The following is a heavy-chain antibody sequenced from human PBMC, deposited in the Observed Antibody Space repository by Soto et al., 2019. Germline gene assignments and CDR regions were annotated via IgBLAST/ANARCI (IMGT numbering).Heavy chain of an antibody. CDR1: GYTFATYD. D-gene: IGHD6-19*01. Sequence: ASVKVSCKASGYTFATYDINWVRQATGQGLEWMGWINPNSGNRGYAQKFQGRVTMTTDTSTSTAYMELRSLRSEDTAVYYCARDLAVAPFDYWGQGTLVTVSS. V-gene: IGHV1-8*01. CDR3: ARDLAVAPFDY. CDR2: INPNSGNR. J-gene: IGHJ4*02.